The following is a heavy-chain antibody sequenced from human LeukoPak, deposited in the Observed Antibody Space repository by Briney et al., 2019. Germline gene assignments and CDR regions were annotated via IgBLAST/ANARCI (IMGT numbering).Heavy chain of an antibody. J-gene: IGHJ6*02. Sequence: ASVNVSCTASGYTFTSYYMHWVRQAPGQGLEWMGIINPSGGSTSYAQRFQGRVTITRDTSTSTVYMELSSLRSEDTAVYYCARVDSSSGGMDVWGQGTTVTVSS. CDR2: INPSGGST. V-gene: IGHV1-46*01. D-gene: IGHD6-6*01. CDR1: GYTFTSYY. CDR3: ARVDSSSGGMDV.